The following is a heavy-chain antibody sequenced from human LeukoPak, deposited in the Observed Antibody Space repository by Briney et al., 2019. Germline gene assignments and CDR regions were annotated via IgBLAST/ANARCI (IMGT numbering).Heavy chain of an antibody. CDR2: ISYSGST. J-gene: IGHJ4*02. Sequence: SETLSLTCTVSGGSISSYYWNWIRQPPGKGLEWIGYISYSGSTNCNPSLKSRVTISLDTSKNQFSLQLSSVTAADTAVYYCARGQYSGSWSYYFDYWGQGTLVTASS. CDR3: ARGQYSGSWSYYFDY. CDR1: GGSISSYY. D-gene: IGHD6-13*01. V-gene: IGHV4-59*01.